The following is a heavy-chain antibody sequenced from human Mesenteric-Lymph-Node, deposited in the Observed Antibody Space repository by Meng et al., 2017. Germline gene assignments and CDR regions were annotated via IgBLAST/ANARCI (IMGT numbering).Heavy chain of an antibody. J-gene: IGHJ4*02. V-gene: IGHV1-18*01. CDR2: ISAYNVDT. Sequence: QVQLVPSGTEVKKPGASVKVSCKASGYTFSSSGITWVRQAPGQGLEWMGWISAYNVDTKYAQKFQGRVTMTTDTSTSTAYMDLRSLRSDDTAVYYCASGCSGGSCSLDYWGQGTLVTVSS. CDR3: ASGCSGGSCSLDY. D-gene: IGHD2-15*01. CDR1: GYTFSSSG.